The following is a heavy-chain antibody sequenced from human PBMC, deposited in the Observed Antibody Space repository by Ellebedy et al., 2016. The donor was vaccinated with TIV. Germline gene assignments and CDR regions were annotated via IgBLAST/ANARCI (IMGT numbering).Heavy chain of an antibody. CDR1: GGTFSSYA. CDR3: ARVGSGGNQGDY. J-gene: IGHJ4*02. CDR2: INAGNGNT. V-gene: IGHV1-3*01. Sequence: ASVKVSXXASGGTFSSYAISWVRQAPGQRLEWMGWINAGNGNTKYSQKFQGRVTITRDTSASTAYMELSSLRSEDTAVYYCARVGSGGNQGDYWGQGTLVTVSS. D-gene: IGHD3-10*01.